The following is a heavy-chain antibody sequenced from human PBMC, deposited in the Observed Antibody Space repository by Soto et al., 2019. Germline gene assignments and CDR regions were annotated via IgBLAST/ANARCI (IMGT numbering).Heavy chain of an antibody. J-gene: IGHJ4*02. V-gene: IGHV4-59*08. CDR1: GGSISSYY. CDR2: IYYSGST. D-gene: IGHD5-18*01. Sequence: PSETLSLTCTVSGGSISSYYWGWIRQPPGKGLEWIGYIYYSGSTNYSPAFQGQVTISADKSISTAYLQWSSLKASDTAMYYCARHDTAMVHNFDYWGQGTQVTVSS. CDR3: ARHDTAMVHNFDY.